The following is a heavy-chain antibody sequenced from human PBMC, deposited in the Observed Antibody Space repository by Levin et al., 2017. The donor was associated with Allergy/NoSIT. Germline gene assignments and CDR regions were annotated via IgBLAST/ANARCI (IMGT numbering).Heavy chain of an antibody. CDR3: ARESPLTTVTTYFDY. V-gene: IGHV1-69*04. J-gene: IGHJ4*02. CDR1: GGTFSSYA. CDR2: IIPILGIA. D-gene: IGHD4-17*01. Sequence: PVKVSCKASGGTFSSYAISWVRQAPGQGLEWMGRIIPILGIANYAQKFQGRVTITADKSTSTAYMELSSLRSEDTAVYYCARESPLTTVTTYFDYWGQGTLVTVSS.